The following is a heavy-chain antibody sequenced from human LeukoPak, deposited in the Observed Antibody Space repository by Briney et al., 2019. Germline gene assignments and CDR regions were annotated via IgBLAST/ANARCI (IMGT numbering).Heavy chain of an antibody. D-gene: IGHD3-10*01. Sequence: PETLSLTCAVYGGSFSGYYWSWIRQPPGKGLEWIGESKHSGGTNYNPSLKSRVTISVDTSKNQFSLKLSSVTAADTAVYYCARGQWEVRGIIITHFDYWGQGTLVTVSS. CDR3: ARGQWEVRGIIITHFDY. CDR2: SKHSGGT. J-gene: IGHJ4*02. CDR1: GGSFSGYY. V-gene: IGHV4-34*01.